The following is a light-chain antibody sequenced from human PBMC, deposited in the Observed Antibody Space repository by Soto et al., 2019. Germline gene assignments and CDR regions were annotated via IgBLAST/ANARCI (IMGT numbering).Light chain of an antibody. CDR1: NSDIGGHDY. J-gene: IGLJ3*02. CDR2: EVT. Sequence: QSALTQPASVSGSPGQSITISCTGTNSDIGGHDYVPWYQHFPDKAPTLILYEVTQRPSGISPRFSGSKSGNTASLTISGLQSEDEADYYCSSYTTTATLLFGGGTKLTVL. CDR3: SSYTTTATLL. V-gene: IGLV2-14*01.